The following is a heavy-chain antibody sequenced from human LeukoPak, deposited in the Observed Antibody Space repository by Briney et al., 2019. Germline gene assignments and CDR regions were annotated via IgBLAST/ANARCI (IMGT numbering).Heavy chain of an antibody. CDR2: IRSKAYGGTT. D-gene: IGHD3-22*01. CDR3: NTYYYDSSGYYPEYYFDY. CDR1: GFTFGDYA. J-gene: IGHJ4*02. V-gene: IGHV3-49*04. Sequence: GGSLRLSCTAPGFTFGDYAMSWVRQAPGKGLEWVGFIRSKAYGGTTEYAASVKGRFTISRDDSKSIAYLQMNSLKTEDTAVYYCNTYYYDSSGYYPEYYFDYWGQGTLVTVPS.